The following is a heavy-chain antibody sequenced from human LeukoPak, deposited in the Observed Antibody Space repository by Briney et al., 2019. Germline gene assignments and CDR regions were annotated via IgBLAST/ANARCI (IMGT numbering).Heavy chain of an antibody. D-gene: IGHD3-22*01. CDR1: GGSISSSSYY. J-gene: IGHJ4*02. CDR2: IYYSGST. CDR3: ARPYDSSGYWDY. V-gene: IGHV4-39*01. Sequence: SETLSLTCTVSGGSISSSSYYWGWIRQPPGKGLEWIGSIYYSGSTYYNPSLKSRVTIPVDTSKNQFSLKLSSVTAADTAVYYCARPYDSSGYWDYWGQGTLVTVSS.